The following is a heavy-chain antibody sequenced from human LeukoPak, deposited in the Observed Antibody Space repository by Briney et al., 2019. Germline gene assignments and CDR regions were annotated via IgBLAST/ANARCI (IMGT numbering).Heavy chain of an antibody. J-gene: IGHJ5*02. Sequence: SESLSLTCTVSGRSISSGGYDWSWLRQHAGKGLEWYGYIYYSGSTYYNPSLKSRVTISVDTSKSQFSLKLSSVTAADTAVYYCARGLEDIVVVPAAIGWFDPWGQGTLVTVS. D-gene: IGHD2-2*02. CDR2: IYYSGST. CDR1: GRSISSGGYD. V-gene: IGHV4-31*03. CDR3: ARGLEDIVVVPAAIGWFDP.